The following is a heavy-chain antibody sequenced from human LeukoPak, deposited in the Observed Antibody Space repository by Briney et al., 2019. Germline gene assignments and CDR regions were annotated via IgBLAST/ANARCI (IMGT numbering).Heavy chain of an antibody. CDR2: IIPILGIA. J-gene: IGHJ4*02. V-gene: IGHV1-69*04. CDR1: GGTFSSYA. D-gene: IGHD3-3*01. Sequence: GASVKVSCKASGGTFSSYAISWVRQAPGQGLEWMGRIIPILGIANYAQKFQGRVTITADKSTSTAYMELSSLRSEDTAVYYCARENSLPESGVYYFDYWGQGTLVTVSS. CDR3: ARENSLPESGVYYFDY.